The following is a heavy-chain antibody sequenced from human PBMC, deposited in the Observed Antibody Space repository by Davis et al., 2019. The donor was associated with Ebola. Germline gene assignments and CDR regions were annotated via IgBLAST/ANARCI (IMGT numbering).Heavy chain of an antibody. Sequence: GESLKISCAASGFTFSSYAMSWVRQAPGKGLEWVSAISGSGGSTYYADSVKGRFTISRDNSKNTLYLQMKSLRAEDTAVYYCAKDRGDYVWGSYPQPGDYWGQGTLVTVSS. CDR1: GFTFSSYA. CDR3: AKDRGDYVWGSYPQPGDY. CDR2: ISGSGGST. D-gene: IGHD3-16*02. V-gene: IGHV3-23*01. J-gene: IGHJ4*02.